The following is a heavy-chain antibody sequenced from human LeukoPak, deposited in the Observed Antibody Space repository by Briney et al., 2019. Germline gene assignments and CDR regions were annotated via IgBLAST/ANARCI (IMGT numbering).Heavy chain of an antibody. V-gene: IGHV6-1*01. CDR1: GDSVSSNSVT. CDR3: ARGREEIFDY. J-gene: IGHJ4*02. Sequence: SQTLSLTCAISGDSVSSNSVTWNWIRQSPSRGLEWLGRTYYRSKWYNDYAISVKSRMTINPDTSKNQFSLQLRSVTPDDTSVYYCARGREEIFDYWGQGTLVTVSS. CDR2: TYYRSKWYN.